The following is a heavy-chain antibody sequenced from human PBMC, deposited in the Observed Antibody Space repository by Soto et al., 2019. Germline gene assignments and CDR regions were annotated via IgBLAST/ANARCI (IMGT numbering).Heavy chain of an antibody. CDR2: MSHSGGT. CDR1: GGFVSSGSYY. V-gene: IGHV4-34*01. Sequence: QVQLQQWGAGLLKPSETLSLTCAVYGGFVSSGSYYWSWIRQPPGKGLEWIGEMSHSGGTHFNPCIKSRVTISVDTYKNQFSLKMSSVTAADTALYYCARVERGTATTVVDAFDIWGPGTMVTVSS. J-gene: IGHJ3*02. CDR3: ARVERGTATTVVDAFDI. D-gene: IGHD1-1*01.